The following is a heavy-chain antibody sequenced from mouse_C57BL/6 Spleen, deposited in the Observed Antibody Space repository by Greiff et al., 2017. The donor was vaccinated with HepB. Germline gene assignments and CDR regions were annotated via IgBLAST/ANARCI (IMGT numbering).Heavy chain of an antibody. CDR2: IHPNSGST. V-gene: IGHV1-64*01. CDR1: GYTFTSYW. D-gene: IGHD1-1*01. CDR3: AREGDYYGTLAY. J-gene: IGHJ3*01. Sequence: QVQLQQPGAELVKPGASVKLSCKASGYTFTSYWMHWVKQRPGQGLEWIGMIHPNSGSTNYNEKFKSKATLTLDKSSSTAYMQLSSLTSEDSAVYYCAREGDYYGTLAYWGQGTLVTVSA.